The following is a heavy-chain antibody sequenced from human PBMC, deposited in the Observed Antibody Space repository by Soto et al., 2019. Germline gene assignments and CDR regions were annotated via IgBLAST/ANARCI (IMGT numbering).Heavy chain of an antibody. CDR3: AARRQDYSGYDLPFDY. V-gene: IGHV1-8*01. Sequence: QVQLVQSGAEVKKPGDSVKVSCKASGYTFTSYDINWVRQATGQGLEWMGWMNPNSGNTGYAQKFQGRVTMTRNTSISTAYMELSSLRSEDTAVYYCAARRQDYSGYDLPFDYWGQGTLVTVSS. J-gene: IGHJ4*02. CDR2: MNPNSGNT. CDR1: GYTFTSYD. D-gene: IGHD5-12*01.